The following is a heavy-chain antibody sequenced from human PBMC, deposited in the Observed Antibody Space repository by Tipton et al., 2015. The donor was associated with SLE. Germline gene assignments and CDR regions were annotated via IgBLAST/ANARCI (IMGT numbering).Heavy chain of an antibody. CDR1: GGSMRGKSYY. CDR3: ARDSTAYYDSGRSPSRFVY. Sequence: LRLSCTVSGGSMRGKSYYWGWIRQPPGKGLEWIGSVHSSGSTYYNPSLKSRVTISVDTSKNQFSLNLTSVTAADTAVYYCARDSTAYYDSGRSPSRFVYWGQGTLLIVSS. CDR2: VHSSGST. V-gene: IGHV4-39*07. D-gene: IGHD3-10*01. J-gene: IGHJ4*02.